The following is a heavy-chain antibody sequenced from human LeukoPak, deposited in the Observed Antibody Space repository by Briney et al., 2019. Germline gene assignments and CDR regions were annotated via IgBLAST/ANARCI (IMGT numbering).Heavy chain of an antibody. Sequence: ALVKVSCKASGYTFTGYYMHWVRQAPGQGLEWMGWINPNSGGTNYAQKFQGRITMTRDTSISTAYMELSRLRSDDTAVYYCARVREITGTTGLGYWGQGTLVTVSS. J-gene: IGHJ4*02. CDR3: ARVREITGTTGLGY. D-gene: IGHD1-7*01. CDR2: INPNSGGT. V-gene: IGHV1-2*02. CDR1: GYTFTGYY.